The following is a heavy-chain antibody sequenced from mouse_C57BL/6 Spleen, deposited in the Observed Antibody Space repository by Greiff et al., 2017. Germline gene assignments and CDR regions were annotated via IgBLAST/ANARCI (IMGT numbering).Heavy chain of an antibody. CDR2: FYPGSGIT. CDR3: AKGASSYAWFAY. J-gene: IGHJ3*01. V-gene: IGHV1-76*01. CDR1: GYTFTDSY. D-gene: IGHD1-1*01. Sequence: QVQLQQSGAELVRPGASVKLSCKASGYTFTDSYINWVKQRPGQGLEWIARFYPGSGITYYNEKFKGKATLTAEKSSSTAYMQLRSLKSEDSAVYFCAKGASSYAWFAYWGQGTLVTVSA.